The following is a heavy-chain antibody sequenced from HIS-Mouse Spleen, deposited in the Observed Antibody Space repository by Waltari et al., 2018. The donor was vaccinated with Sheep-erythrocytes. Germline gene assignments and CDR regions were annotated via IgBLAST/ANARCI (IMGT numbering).Heavy chain of an antibody. CDR3: ARGGFPYYYYYGMDV. CDR2: ISYDGSNK. V-gene: IGHV3-30-3*01. D-gene: IGHD3-16*01. J-gene: IGHJ6*02. Sequence: QVQLVESGGGVVQPGRSLRLSCAASGFTFSSYAMHWVRQAPGKGRGGVAVISYDGSNKYYADSVKGRFTISRDNSKNTLYLQMNSLRAEDTAVYYCARGGFPYYYYYGMDVWGQGTTVTVSS. CDR1: GFTFSSYA.